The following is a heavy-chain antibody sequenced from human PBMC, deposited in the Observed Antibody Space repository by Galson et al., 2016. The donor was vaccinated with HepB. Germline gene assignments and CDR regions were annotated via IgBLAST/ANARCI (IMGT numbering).Heavy chain of an antibody. Sequence: SLRLSCAASGFTVRSNYMTWVRQAPGQGLQWASVIYSGGYTYYADSVKGRFTISRDESKNTVYLQMNSLRAEDTALYYCARSYYDFWSGLGYWGQGPLVTVSS. D-gene: IGHD3-3*01. CDR1: GFTVRSNY. J-gene: IGHJ4*02. CDR3: ARSYYDFWSGLGY. CDR2: IYSGGYT. V-gene: IGHV3-53*01.